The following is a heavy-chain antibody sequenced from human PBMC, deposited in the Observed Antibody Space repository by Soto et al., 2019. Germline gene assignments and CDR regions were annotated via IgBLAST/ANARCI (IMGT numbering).Heavy chain of an antibody. CDR1: GGSISSYY. V-gene: IGHV4-59*08. J-gene: IGHJ4*02. D-gene: IGHD4-17*01. Sequence: SETLSLTCTVAGGSISSYYWSWIRQPPGKGLEWIGYIYYSESTNYNPSLKSRVTISVDTSKNQFSLKLSSVTAADTAVYYCARRYGVYFDYWGQGTLVTVSS. CDR3: ARRYGVYFDY. CDR2: IYYSEST.